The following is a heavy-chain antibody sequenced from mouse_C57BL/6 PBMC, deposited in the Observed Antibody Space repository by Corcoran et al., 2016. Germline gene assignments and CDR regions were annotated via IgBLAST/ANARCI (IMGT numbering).Heavy chain of an antibody. CDR2: IYPRSGNT. J-gene: IGHJ4*01. CDR1: GYTFTSYG. V-gene: IGHV1-81*01. Sequence: VELQQCAPQLARPGASVKPACKASGYTFTSYGISWVKQRTGQGLEWIGEIYPRSGNTYYNEKFKGKATLTADKSSSTAYMEIRSLTSEDSAVYFCASYYGSSPYAMDYWGQTTSDTLS. D-gene: IGHD1-1*01. CDR3: ASYYGSSPYAMDY.